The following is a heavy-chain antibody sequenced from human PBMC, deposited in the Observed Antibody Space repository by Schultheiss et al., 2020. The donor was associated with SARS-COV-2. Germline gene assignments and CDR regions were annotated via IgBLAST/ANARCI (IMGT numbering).Heavy chain of an antibody. Sequence: GGSLRLSCAASGFTFSSYAMSWVRQAPGKGLEWVSRINSDGSSTSYADSVKGRFTISRDNAKNTLYLQMNSLRAEDTAVYYCARSGRYFQHWAQGTLVTVSS. CDR2: INSDGSST. CDR1: GFTFSSYA. CDR3: ARSGRYFQH. V-gene: IGHV3-74*01. J-gene: IGHJ1*01. D-gene: IGHD1-1*01.